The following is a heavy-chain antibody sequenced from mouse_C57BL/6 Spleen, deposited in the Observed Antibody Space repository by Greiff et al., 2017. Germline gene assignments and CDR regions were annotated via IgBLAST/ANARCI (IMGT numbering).Heavy chain of an antibody. J-gene: IGHJ4*01. V-gene: IGHV1-69*01. CDR2: IDPSDSYT. Sequence: VQLQQPGAELVMPGASVKLSCKASGYTFTSYWMHWVKQRPGQGLEWIGEIDPSDSYTNYNQKFKGKSTLTVAKSSSTAYMQLSSLTSEDSAVYYCARPRSRDGSSSFYAMDYWGQGTSVTVSS. CDR3: ARPRSRDGSSSFYAMDY. CDR1: GYTFTSYW. D-gene: IGHD1-1*01.